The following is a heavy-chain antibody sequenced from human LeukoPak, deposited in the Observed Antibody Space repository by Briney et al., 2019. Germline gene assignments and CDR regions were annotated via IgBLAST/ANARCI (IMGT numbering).Heavy chain of an antibody. CDR2: IYYSGST. V-gene: IGHV4-39*07. J-gene: IGHJ5*02. D-gene: IGHD3-10*01. CDR3: AREGVGGNWFDP. Sequence: SETLSLTCTVSGGSISSSSYYWGWIRQPPGKGLEWIGSIYYSGSTYYNPSLTSRVTISVDTSKNQFSLKLSSVTAADTAVYYCAREGVGGNWFDPWGQGTLVTVSS. CDR1: GGSISSSSYY.